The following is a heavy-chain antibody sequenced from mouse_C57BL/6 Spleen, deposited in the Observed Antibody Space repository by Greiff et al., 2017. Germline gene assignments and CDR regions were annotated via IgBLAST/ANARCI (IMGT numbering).Heavy chain of an antibody. Sequence: VQLQQPGAELVKPGASVKLSCKASGYTFTSYWMHWVKQRPGQGLEWIGMIHPNSGSTNYNEKFKSKATLTVDKSSRTDYMQLSSLTSEDSAVYYCARWGYYGSSRYYWGQGTTLTVSS. V-gene: IGHV1-64*01. CDR1: GYTFTSYW. J-gene: IGHJ2*01. CDR3: ARWGYYGSSRYY. D-gene: IGHD1-1*01. CDR2: IHPNSGST.